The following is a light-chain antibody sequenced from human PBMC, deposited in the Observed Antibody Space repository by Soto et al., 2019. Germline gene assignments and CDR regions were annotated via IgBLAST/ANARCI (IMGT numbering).Light chain of an antibody. Sequence: QSVLTQPPSASGSPGQSVAISCTGTSSDVGGYNYVSWYQLHPGKAPKLVIYEVNMRPSGVPDRFSGSKSGNTASLTVSGLRAEDEADYYCSSYAGSNNYVFGTGTKVTVL. V-gene: IGLV2-8*01. CDR2: EVN. J-gene: IGLJ1*01. CDR3: SSYAGSNNYV. CDR1: SSDVGGYNY.